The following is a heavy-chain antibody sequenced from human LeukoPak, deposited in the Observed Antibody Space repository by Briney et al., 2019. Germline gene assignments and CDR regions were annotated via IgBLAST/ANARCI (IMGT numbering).Heavy chain of an antibody. Sequence: ETLSLTCTVSGGSISNYYWSWIRQPPGKELEWIGYIYYSGSTNYNPSLKSRVTISVDTSKNQFSLKLSSVNAADTAVYYCARAQPSRPTPLGYWGQGTLVTVSS. D-gene: IGHD1-14*01. CDR1: GGSISNYY. V-gene: IGHV4-59*01. J-gene: IGHJ4*02. CDR3: ARAQPSRPTPLGY. CDR2: IYYSGST.